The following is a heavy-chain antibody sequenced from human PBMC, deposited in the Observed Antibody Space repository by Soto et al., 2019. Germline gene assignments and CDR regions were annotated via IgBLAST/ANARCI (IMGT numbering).Heavy chain of an antibody. CDR2: IWYDGSNK. D-gene: IGHD2-2*01. V-gene: IGHV3-33*01. J-gene: IGHJ6*02. Sequence: QVQLVESGGGVVQPGRSLRLSCAASGFTFSSYGRHWVRQAPGKGLEWVAVIWYDGSNKYYADSVKGRFTISGDKSKNPRYLQMNSLRAEDTAVYCCARDGRDCRSTSCYTYYYYGMDVWGQGTTVTVSS. CDR3: ARDGRDCRSTSCYTYYYYGMDV. CDR1: GFTFSSYG.